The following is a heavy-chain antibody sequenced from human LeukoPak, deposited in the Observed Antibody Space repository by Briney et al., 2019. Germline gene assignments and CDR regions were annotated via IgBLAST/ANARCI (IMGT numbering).Heavy chain of an antibody. J-gene: IGHJ4*02. CDR1: GYTFTSYG. V-gene: IGHV1-18*01. CDR3: ARDPRIAAAALFDC. CDR2: ISAYNGNT. Sequence: VASVKVSCKASGYTFTSYGISWVRQAPGRGLEWMGWISAYNGNTNYAQKLQGRVTMTTDTSTSTAYMELRSLRSDDTAVYYCARDPRIAAAALFDCWGQGTLVTVSS. D-gene: IGHD6-13*01.